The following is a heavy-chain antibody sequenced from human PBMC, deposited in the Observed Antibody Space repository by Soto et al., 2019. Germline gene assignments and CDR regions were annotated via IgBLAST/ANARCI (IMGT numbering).Heavy chain of an antibody. V-gene: IGHV3-23*01. CDR1: GFTFSSYA. D-gene: IGHD5-12*01. CDR2: ISGSGGST. CDR3: AKAGSGYDWGGGDY. J-gene: IGHJ4*02. Sequence: GGSLRLSCAASGFTFSSYAMSWVRQAPGKGLEWVSAISGSGGSTYYADSVKGRFTISRDNSKNTLYLQMNSLRAEDTAVYYCAKAGSGYDWGGGDYWGQGTLVTVSS.